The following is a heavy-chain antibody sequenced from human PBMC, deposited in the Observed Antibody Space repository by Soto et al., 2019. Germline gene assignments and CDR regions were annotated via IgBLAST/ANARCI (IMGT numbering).Heavy chain of an antibody. CDR3: ARAPRIYCTSSSCHSYFDS. CDR1: GGSFTSYS. CDR2: IIPVFGTT. Sequence: QVQLVQSGAEVKKPGSSLKLSCRASGGSFTSYSISWLRQAPGQGLEWMEGIIPVFGTTSYAQRLQGRVTITADESTSTAYLDLSSLISEDTAVYYCARAPRIYCTSSSCHSYFDSWGQGTLVTVSS. J-gene: IGHJ4*02. V-gene: IGHV1-69*01. D-gene: IGHD2-2*01.